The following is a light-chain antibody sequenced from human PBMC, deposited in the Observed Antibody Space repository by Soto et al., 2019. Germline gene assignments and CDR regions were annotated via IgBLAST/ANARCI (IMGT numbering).Light chain of an antibody. V-gene: IGKV3-20*01. Sequence: EIVLTQSPGTLSLSPGERATLSCRASQSVSSSYLAWYQQKPGQAPRLLIYGASRRATGIPDRFSGSGSGTDFALTISRLEPEDFAVYYCQQYGSSPYTFCQGTKLEIK. CDR2: GAS. CDR3: QQYGSSPYT. J-gene: IGKJ2*01. CDR1: QSVSSSY.